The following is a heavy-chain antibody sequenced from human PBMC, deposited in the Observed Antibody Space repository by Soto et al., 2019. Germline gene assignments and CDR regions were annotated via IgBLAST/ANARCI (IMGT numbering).Heavy chain of an antibody. CDR3: ARYTIYYYDISGFDY. Sequence: SETLSLTCTVSGGSISSYYWSWIRQPPGKGLEWIGYIYYSGSTNYNPSLKSRVTISVDTSKNQFSLKLSSVTAADTAVYYCARYTIYYYDISGFDYWGHGTLVTVSS. J-gene: IGHJ4*01. CDR1: GGSISSYY. V-gene: IGHV4-59*01. CDR2: IYYSGST. D-gene: IGHD3-22*01.